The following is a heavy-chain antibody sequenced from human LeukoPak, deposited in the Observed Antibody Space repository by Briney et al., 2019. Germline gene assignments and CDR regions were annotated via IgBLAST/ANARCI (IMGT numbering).Heavy chain of an antibody. CDR3: AREPPGSGSLEGAFDI. Sequence: GASVKVSCKASGYTFTGYYMHWVRQAPGQGLEWMGWINPNSGGTNYAQKFQGWVTMTRDTSISTAYMELSRLRSDDTAVYYCAREPPGSGSLEGAFDIWGQGTMVTVSS. J-gene: IGHJ3*02. D-gene: IGHD3-10*01. CDR2: INPNSGGT. V-gene: IGHV1-2*04. CDR1: GYTFTGYY.